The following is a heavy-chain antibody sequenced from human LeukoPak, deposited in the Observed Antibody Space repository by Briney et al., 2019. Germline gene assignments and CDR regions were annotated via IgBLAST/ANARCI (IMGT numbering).Heavy chain of an antibody. CDR3: ASRIAVAGGYDY. CDR1: GYTFTSYG. D-gene: IGHD6-19*01. CDR2: ISAYNGDT. Sequence: ASVKVSCKASGYTFTSYGISWVEQAPGQGLEWMGWISAYNGDTNYAQKLQGRVTMTTDTSTSTAYMELRSLRSDDTAVYYCASRIAVAGGYDYWGQGTLVTVSS. J-gene: IGHJ4*02. V-gene: IGHV1-18*01.